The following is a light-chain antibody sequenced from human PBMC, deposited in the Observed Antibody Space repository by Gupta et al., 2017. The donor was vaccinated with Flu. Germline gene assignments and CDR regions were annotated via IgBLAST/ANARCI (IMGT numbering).Light chain of an antibody. Sequence: EIVLTQSPATLSLSPGERATLSCRASQSVSSYLGWYRQKPGQAPRLLIFDASHRVTGIPARFSGSGSGTDFTLTISSLEPEDFAVYYCQQRSNWPLTFGGGTKVEIK. V-gene: IGKV3-11*01. CDR1: QSVSSY. CDR2: DAS. J-gene: IGKJ4*01. CDR3: QQRSNWPLT.